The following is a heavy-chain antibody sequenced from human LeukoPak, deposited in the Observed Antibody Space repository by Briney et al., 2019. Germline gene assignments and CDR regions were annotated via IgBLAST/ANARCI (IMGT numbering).Heavy chain of an antibody. Sequence: SETLSLTYTVSGGSTSSYYWSWIRQTPKKGLEWIGSISYSGSSNHNSSPKSRVTISIDTSKNQFSLRLNSVTAADTAVYYIGCLGSFDYWGQGTLVTVSS. V-gene: IGHV4-59*01. J-gene: IGHJ4*02. CDR1: GGSTSSYY. D-gene: IGHD3-10*01. CDR2: ISYSGSS. CDR3: GCLGSFDY.